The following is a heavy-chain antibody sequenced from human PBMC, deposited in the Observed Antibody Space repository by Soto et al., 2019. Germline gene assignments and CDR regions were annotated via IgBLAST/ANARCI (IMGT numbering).Heavy chain of an antibody. CDR1: RFTFISSG. D-gene: IGHD3-22*01. J-gene: IGHJ6*02. V-gene: IGHV3-30*18. CDR3: AKVRLRYYDRDGMDV. CDR2: MSYDGSNK. Sequence: YLSLSCAASRFTFISSGMHWVRQAQGKGLEWVAVMSYDGSNKYYADSVKGRFTISRDNSKNTLDLQMNSLRAEDTAVYYCAKVRLRYYDRDGMDVWGQGTTVTGSS.